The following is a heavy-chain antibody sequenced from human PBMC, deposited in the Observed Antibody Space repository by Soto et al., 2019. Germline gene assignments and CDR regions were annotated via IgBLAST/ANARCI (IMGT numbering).Heavy chain of an antibody. J-gene: IGHJ2*01. Sequence: EVQLLESGGGLVQPGGSLRLSCAASGFTFSSDAMSWVRQAPGKGLEWVSVISGSGGSTYYADSVKGRFNISRDNSKNTLYLQMNSLRAEDTAVYYCAKRNWGGWYFDLWGRGTLVTVSS. V-gene: IGHV3-23*01. D-gene: IGHD7-27*01. CDR2: ISGSGGST. CDR3: AKRNWGGWYFDL. CDR1: GFTFSSDA.